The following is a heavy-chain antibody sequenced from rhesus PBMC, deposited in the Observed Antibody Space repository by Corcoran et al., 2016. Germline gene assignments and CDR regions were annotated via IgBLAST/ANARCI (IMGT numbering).Heavy chain of an antibody. Sequence: QVQLQESGQGLVKASETLSLTCAVSGYSISSGYGWRWIRQPPGKGLEWIGFIDSSNTINYNPSLKCRVTISKDTSKNQFSLKLSSVTAADTAVYYCARGGANDIWGQGVLVTVSS. CDR1: GYSISSGYG. CDR2: IDSSNTI. J-gene: IGHJ4*01. V-gene: IGHV4-127*01. D-gene: IGHD2-2*01. CDR3: ARGGANDI.